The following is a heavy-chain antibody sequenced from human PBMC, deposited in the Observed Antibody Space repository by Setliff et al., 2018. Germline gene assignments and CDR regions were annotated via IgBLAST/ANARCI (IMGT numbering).Heavy chain of an antibody. V-gene: IGHV1-18*01. J-gene: IGHJ4*02. CDR3: GRRQPVDYGLNSRYKNWFDY. CDR1: GYTFTNYG. Sequence: ASVKVSCKASGYTFTNYGVAWVRQAPGQGLEWMGWINPYKGHTFYAHKFQDRLTMTTDTSTDTAFLDLRSLRSDDTAIYYCGRRQPVDYGLNSRYKNWFDYWGQGTLVTVSS. D-gene: IGHD3-10*01. CDR2: INPYKGHT.